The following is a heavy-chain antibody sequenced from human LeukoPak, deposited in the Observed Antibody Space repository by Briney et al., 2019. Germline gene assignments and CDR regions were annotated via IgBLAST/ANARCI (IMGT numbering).Heavy chain of an antibody. J-gene: IGHJ2*01. CDR1: GITFSRFW. CDR3: VKSGGYATAIRYFDL. CDR2: INQDGSEK. D-gene: IGHD2-21*02. Sequence: GGSLRLSCAASGITFSRFWMSWVRQAPGKGLQWVANINQDGSEKHYVDSVKVRFTISRDNAENSLYLQMDSLRTEDTALYYCVKSGGYATAIRYFDLWGRGTLVTVSS. V-gene: IGHV3-7*03.